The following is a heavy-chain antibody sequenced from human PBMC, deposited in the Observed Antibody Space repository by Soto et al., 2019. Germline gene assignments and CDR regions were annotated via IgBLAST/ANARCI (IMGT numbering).Heavy chain of an antibody. J-gene: IGHJ4*02. Sequence: ASVKVSCKASGYTFTSYDINWVRQATGQGLEWMGWMNPNSGNTGYAQKFQGRVTMTRNTSISTAYMELSSLGSEDTAVYYCARGPPYYDILTGYYQHDYWGQGTLVTVSS. CDR2: MNPNSGNT. D-gene: IGHD3-9*01. CDR3: ARGPPYYDILTGYYQHDY. CDR1: GYTFTSYD. V-gene: IGHV1-8*01.